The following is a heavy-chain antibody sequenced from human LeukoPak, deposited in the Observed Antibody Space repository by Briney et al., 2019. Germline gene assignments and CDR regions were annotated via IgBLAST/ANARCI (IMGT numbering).Heavy chain of an antibody. Sequence: GGSLRLSCAASGYNVISNYMTGIRQAPGKGLEWVSLIYGADAAYYAESVRGRFMISRDNLKNTLFLQMNSLRVEDTAVYYCVTSTGQQFIPYDYWGQGTHVTVSS. V-gene: IGHV3-66*02. D-gene: IGHD6-13*01. CDR3: VTSTGQQFIPYDY. J-gene: IGHJ4*02. CDR2: IYGADAA. CDR1: GYNVISNY.